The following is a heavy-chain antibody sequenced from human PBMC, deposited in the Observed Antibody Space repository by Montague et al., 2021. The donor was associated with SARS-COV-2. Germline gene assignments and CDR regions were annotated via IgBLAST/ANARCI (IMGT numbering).Heavy chain of an antibody. Sequence: CAISGDSVSSTAAAWNWIRRSPSRGLEWQGRTYYRSEWHTDYAVSVEGRLAIDADTSKNQFSLQLHSVTPEDSAVYYCPSGWTLFDWGQGTLVTVSS. CDR2: TYYRSEWHT. J-gene: IGHJ4*02. CDR1: GDSVSSTAAA. D-gene: IGHD6-19*01. V-gene: IGHV6-1*01. CDR3: PSGWTLFD.